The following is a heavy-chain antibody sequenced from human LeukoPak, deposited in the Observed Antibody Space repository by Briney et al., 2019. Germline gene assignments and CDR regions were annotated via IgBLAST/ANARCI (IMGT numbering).Heavy chain of an antibody. D-gene: IGHD4-17*01. J-gene: IGHJ4*02. V-gene: IGHV3-15*01. CDR2: IKSKADGGTT. CDR3: TAGRGDYASDY. CDR1: GFTFSSYA. Sequence: PGGSLRLSCAASGFTFSSYAMSWVRQAPGKGLEWVGRIKSKADGGTTDYTAPVKGRFTISRDDSKNTLYLQMNSLKTEDTAVYFCTAGRGDYASDYWGQGTLVTVPS.